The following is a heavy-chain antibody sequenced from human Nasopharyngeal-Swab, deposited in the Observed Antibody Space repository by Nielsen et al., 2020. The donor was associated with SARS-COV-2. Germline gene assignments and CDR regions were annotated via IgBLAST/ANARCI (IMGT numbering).Heavy chain of an antibody. Sequence: SETLSLTFAVYGGSFSGYYWTGIRQPPGKGLEWIGEINHSGRTNYNPSLNSRVTISIDTSKNQFSLKLSSVTAADTAVYYCARALWKKSYYYYMDVWGKGTTVTVSS. CDR1: GGSFSGYY. CDR2: INHSGRT. D-gene: IGHD2/OR15-2a*01. V-gene: IGHV4-34*01. J-gene: IGHJ6*03. CDR3: ARALWKKSYYYYMDV.